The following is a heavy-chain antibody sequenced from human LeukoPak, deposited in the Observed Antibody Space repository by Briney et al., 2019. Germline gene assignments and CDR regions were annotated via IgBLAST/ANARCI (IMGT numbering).Heavy chain of an antibody. Sequence: PGGSLRLSCAASGFTFSSYSMNWVRQAPGKGLEWVSSIGSSSSYIYYADSVKGRFTISRDNAKNSLYLQMNSLRAEDTAVYYCARDHRRGLGSGSYYNRTDQYWGQGTLVTVSS. V-gene: IGHV3-21*01. J-gene: IGHJ4*02. CDR1: GFTFSSYS. CDR3: ARDHRRGLGSGSYYNRTDQY. D-gene: IGHD3-10*01. CDR2: IGSSSSYI.